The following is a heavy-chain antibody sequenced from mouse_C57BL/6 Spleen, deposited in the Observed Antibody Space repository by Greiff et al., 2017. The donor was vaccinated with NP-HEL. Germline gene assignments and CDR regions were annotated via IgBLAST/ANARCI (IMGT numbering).Heavy chain of an antibody. CDR2: ISDGGSYT. D-gene: IGHD1-1*01. CDR1: GFTFSSYA. V-gene: IGHV5-4*01. CDR3: ARDDYGSSYYAMDY. Sequence: EVNLVESGGGLVKPGGSLKLSCAASGFTFSSYAMSWVRQTPEKRLEWVATISDGGSYTYYPDNVKGRFTISRDNAKNNLYLQMSHLKSEDTAMYYCARDDYGSSYYAMDYWGQGTSVTVSS. J-gene: IGHJ4*01.